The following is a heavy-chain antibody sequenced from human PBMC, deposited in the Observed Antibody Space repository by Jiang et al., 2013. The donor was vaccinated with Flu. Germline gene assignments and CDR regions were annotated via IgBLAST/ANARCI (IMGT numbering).Heavy chain of an antibody. CDR1: GFSLTTPGMG. CDR3: AQTSHPVLDFILRGFDP. CDR2: VFYNGDT. D-gene: IGHD3/OR15-3a*01. J-gene: IGHJ5*02. Sequence: KPTQTLTLTCSFSGFSLTTPGMGVGWVRQPPGAALEWLALVFYNGDTRYNPSLKDRLTLSRDTSEQQVVLTVANMDPADTATYYCAQTSHPVLDFILRGFDPWGQGILVTVSS. V-gene: IGHV2-5*01.